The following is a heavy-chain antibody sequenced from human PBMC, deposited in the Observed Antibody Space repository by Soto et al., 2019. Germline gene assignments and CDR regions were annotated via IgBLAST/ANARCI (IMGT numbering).Heavy chain of an antibody. D-gene: IGHD4-17*01. J-gene: IGHJ5*02. CDR1: GGSISGYY. V-gene: IGHV4-59*12. CDR3: ARALTTVTLFDP. Sequence: PSETLSITCTVSGGSISGYYWSWILQSPEKGLEYIGYISYSGSTYYNPSLKSRVTISVDTSKNQFSLKLSSVTAADTAVYYCARALTTVTLFDPWGQGTLVTSPQ. CDR2: ISYSGST.